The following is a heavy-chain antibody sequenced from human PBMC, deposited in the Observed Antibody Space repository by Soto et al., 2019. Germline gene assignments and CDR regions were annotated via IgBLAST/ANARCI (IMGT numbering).Heavy chain of an antibody. V-gene: IGHV3-13*04. CDR3: ARGRGSSSWPYWYFDL. CDR2: IGTAGDT. CDR1: GFTFSSYD. D-gene: IGHD6-13*01. J-gene: IGHJ2*01. Sequence: EVQLVESGGGLVQPGGSLRLSCAASGFTFSSYDMHWVRQATGKGLEWVSAIGTAGDTYYPGSVKGRFTISRENAKISLYLQMNSLRAGDTAVYYCARGRGSSSWPYWYFDLWGRGTLVTVSS.